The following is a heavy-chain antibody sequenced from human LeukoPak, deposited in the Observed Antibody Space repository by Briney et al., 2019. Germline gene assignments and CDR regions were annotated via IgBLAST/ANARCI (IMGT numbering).Heavy chain of an antibody. J-gene: IGHJ3*02. CDR3: ARSQQLVQDDAFDI. D-gene: IGHD6-13*01. V-gene: IGHV1-69*04. Sequence: ASVKVSCKASGGTFSSYAISWVRQAPGQGLEWMGRIIPILGIANYAQKFQGRVTITADKSTSTAYMELSSLRSEDTAVYYCARSQQLVQDDAFDIWGQGTMVTVSS. CDR2: IIPILGIA. CDR1: GGTFSSYA.